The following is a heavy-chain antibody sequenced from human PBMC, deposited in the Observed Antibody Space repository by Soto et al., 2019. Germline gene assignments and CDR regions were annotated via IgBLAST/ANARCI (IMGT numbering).Heavy chain of an antibody. CDR3: ARSAGNWNYADPDYYYYGMDV. Sequence: QVQLVESGGGVVQPGRSLRLSCAASGFTFSSYAMHWVRQAPGKGLEWVAVISYDGSNKYYADSVKGRFTISRDNSKNTLYLQMNSLRAEDTAVYYCARSAGNWNYADPDYYYYGMDVWCQGTTVTVSS. CDR2: ISYDGSNK. CDR1: GFTFSSYA. J-gene: IGHJ6*02. V-gene: IGHV3-30-3*01. D-gene: IGHD1-7*01.